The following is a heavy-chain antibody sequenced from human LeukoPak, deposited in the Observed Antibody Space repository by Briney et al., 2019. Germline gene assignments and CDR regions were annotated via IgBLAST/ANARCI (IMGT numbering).Heavy chain of an antibody. CDR3: ARVLRARSGYYDNRSWYYFDY. CDR1: GFTVSSNY. D-gene: IGHD3-22*01. Sequence: GGSLRLSCAASGFTVSSNYMSWVRQAPGKRLEWVSVIYSGGSTYYADSVKGRFTISRDNSKNTLYPQMNSLRAEDTAVYYCARVLRARSGYYDNRSWYYFDYWGQGTLVTVSS. V-gene: IGHV3-53*01. CDR2: IYSGGST. J-gene: IGHJ4*02.